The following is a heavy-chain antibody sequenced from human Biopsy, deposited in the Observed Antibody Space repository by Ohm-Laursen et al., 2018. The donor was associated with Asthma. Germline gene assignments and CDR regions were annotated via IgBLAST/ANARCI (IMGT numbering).Heavy chain of an antibody. Sequence: GTLSLTGPVSGGSMSSSSYSWGWIRQPPGKGPERIGGITYTGNTDIPSLRSRVTLSANNSKNIFSLNLTSETAADTAVFYCARHWNWGSFFDYWGQGMLVTVSS. J-gene: IGHJ4*02. CDR3: ARHWNWGSFFDY. CDR2: ITYTGNT. V-gene: IGHV4-39*01. D-gene: IGHD7-27*01. CDR1: GGSMSSSSYS.